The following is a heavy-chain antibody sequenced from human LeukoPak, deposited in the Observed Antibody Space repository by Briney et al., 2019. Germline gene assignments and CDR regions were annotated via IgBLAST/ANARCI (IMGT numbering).Heavy chain of an antibody. Sequence: PSETLSLTCAVYGGSFSGYYWSWIRQPPEKGLEWIGEINHSGSTNYNPSLKSRVTISVDTSKNQFSLKLSSVTAADTAVYYCARVGSSGLAPFDYWGQGTLVTVSS. CDR2: INHSGST. J-gene: IGHJ4*02. CDR1: GGSFSGYY. CDR3: ARVGSSGLAPFDY. V-gene: IGHV4-34*01. D-gene: IGHD3-22*01.